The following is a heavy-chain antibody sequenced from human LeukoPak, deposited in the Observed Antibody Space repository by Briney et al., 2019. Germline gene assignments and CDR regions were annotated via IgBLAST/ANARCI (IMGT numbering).Heavy chain of an antibody. J-gene: IGHJ4*02. Sequence: GGSLRLSCAASGFTFSSYNMNWVRQAPGKGLEWVSYISSSSSTIYYADSVKGRFTISRDNAKNSLYLQMNSLRAEDTAVYYCARKYYYGSGSYYKDYWGQGTLVTVSS. CDR1: GFTFSSYN. V-gene: IGHV3-48*01. D-gene: IGHD3-10*01. CDR2: ISSSSSTI. CDR3: ARKYYYGSGSYYKDY.